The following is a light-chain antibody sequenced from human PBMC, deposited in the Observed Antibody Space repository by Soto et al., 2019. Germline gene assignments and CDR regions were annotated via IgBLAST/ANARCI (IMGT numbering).Light chain of an antibody. CDR3: QQYHKWPPIT. V-gene: IGKV3-15*01. Sequence: PRERATLSFRPSQSVDGYLAWYQQKPGQAPRLLIYGASTRATGVTARFRGGGSGTEFTLTISSLQSEDSAVYYCQQYHKWPPITFGQGTRLEIK. J-gene: IGKJ5*01. CDR1: QSVDGY. CDR2: GAS.